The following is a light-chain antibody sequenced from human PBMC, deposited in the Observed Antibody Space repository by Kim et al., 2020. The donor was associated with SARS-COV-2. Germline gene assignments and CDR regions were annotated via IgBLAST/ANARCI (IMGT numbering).Light chain of an antibody. V-gene: IGKV1-33*01. CDR1: HDISNS. Sequence: SASVGDKVPITCQASHDISNSLNWYQQKPGKAPKLLIYEATNLETGVSSRFSGSGSGTDFTFTISSLQPEDIATYYCQQYEILPYTFGQGTKLEI. CDR3: QQYEILPYT. J-gene: IGKJ2*01. CDR2: EAT.